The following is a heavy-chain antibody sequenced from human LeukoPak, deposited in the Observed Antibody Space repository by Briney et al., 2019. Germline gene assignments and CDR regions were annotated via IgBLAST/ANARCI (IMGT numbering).Heavy chain of an antibody. V-gene: IGHV3-23*01. CDR1: GFTFTTYA. CDR3: ARAMFGVTQAFDM. Sequence: PGGSLRLSCAASGFTFTTYAMSWVRQAPGKGLEWVSAVSDSGDRTYYADSVKGRFSISRDNSKNTVHLHLSSLRAEDTAIYYCARAMFGVTQAFDMWGQGTVVTVSS. D-gene: IGHD3-3*01. CDR2: VSDSGDRT. J-gene: IGHJ3*02.